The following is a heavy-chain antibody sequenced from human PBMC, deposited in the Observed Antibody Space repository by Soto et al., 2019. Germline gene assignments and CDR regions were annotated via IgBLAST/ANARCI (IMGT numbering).Heavy chain of an antibody. CDR2: MNPNSGDT. Sequence: QVQLVQSGAEVKKPGASVKISCKASGYTFTSYEINWVRQATGQGLEWMGRMNPNSGDTGYAQKFQGRVTMTSNTSISTAYMELSSLRSEDTAVYYCARGELLWFGELLRWGQGTLVNVS. V-gene: IGHV1-8*01. J-gene: IGHJ4*02. CDR3: ARGELLWFGELLR. D-gene: IGHD3-10*01. CDR1: GYTFTSYE.